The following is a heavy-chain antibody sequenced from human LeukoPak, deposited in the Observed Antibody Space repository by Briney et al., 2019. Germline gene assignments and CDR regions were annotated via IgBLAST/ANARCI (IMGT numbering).Heavy chain of an antibody. Sequence: GGSLRLSCAASGFTFSSYAMSWVRQAPGKGLEWVSGISGSGDNTYYADSVKGRFTISKDNSKNTLYVQVNSLGTEDTAAYYCAKGSYYDSSGSFYFDYWGQGTLVTVSS. J-gene: IGHJ4*02. D-gene: IGHD3-22*01. CDR1: GFTFSSYA. V-gene: IGHV3-23*01. CDR3: AKGSYYDSSGSFYFDY. CDR2: ISGSGDNT.